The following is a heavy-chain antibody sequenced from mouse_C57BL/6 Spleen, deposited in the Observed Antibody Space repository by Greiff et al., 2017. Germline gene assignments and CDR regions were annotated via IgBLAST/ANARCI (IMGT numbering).Heavy chain of an antibody. J-gene: IGHJ4*01. D-gene: IGHD1-1*01. CDR2: FYPGSGSI. CDR3: ARHSGGYYYGSSYDYAMDY. CDR1: GYTFTEYT. V-gene: IGHV1-62-2*01. Sequence: VQLQQSGAELVKPGASVKLSCKASGYTFTEYTIHWVKQRSGQGLEWIGWFYPGSGSIKYNEKFKDKATLTADKSSSTVYMALSRLTSEDSAVYFCARHSGGYYYGSSYDYAMDYWGQGTSVTVSS.